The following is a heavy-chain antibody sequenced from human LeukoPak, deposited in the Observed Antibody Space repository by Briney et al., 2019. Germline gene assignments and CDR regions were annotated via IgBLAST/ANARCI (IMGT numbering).Heavy chain of an antibody. D-gene: IGHD2-8*01. Sequence: GGSLRLSCAASGFTFSHYLMHWVRQAPGKGLVWVSRINSDESNTNSYADSVKGRFIISRDNAKNTLYLQMNSLRAEDTAVYFCGRGGNGIDTWGQGTTVIVSS. V-gene: IGHV3-74*01. CDR3: GRGGNGIDT. CDR2: INSDESNT. J-gene: IGHJ3*02. CDR1: GFTFSHYL.